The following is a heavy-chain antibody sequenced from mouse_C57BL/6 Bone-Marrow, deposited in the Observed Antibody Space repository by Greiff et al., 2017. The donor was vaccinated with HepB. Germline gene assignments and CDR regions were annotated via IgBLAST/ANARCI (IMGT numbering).Heavy chain of an antibody. J-gene: IGHJ4*01. V-gene: IGHV1-69*01. Sequence: QVQLQQPGAELVMPGASVKLSCKASGYTFTSYWMHWVKQRPGQGLEWIGEIDPSDSYTNYNPKFKGKSTVTVDKSSSTAYMQLSSLTAEDSAVYYCARRLGPYAMDYWGQGTSVTVSS. D-gene: IGHD4-1*01. CDR1: GYTFTSYW. CDR3: ARRLGPYAMDY. CDR2: IDPSDSYT.